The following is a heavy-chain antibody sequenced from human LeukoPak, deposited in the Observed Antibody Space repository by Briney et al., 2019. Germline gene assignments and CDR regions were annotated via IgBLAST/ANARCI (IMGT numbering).Heavy chain of an antibody. J-gene: IGHJ4*02. D-gene: IGHD3-10*01. Sequence: PGGSLRLSCAASGFTFASYALSWVRQAPGKGLEWVSTITGSGGSTYYADSVKGRFAISRDDSKNTLYLQMNSLRAEDTAVYYCAKGMVRGVIPDYWGQGTLVTVSS. CDR1: GFTFASYA. CDR2: ITGSGGST. CDR3: AKGMVRGVIPDY. V-gene: IGHV3-23*01.